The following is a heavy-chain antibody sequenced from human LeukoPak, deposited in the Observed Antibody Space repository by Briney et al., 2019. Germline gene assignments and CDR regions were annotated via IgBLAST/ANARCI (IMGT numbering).Heavy chain of an antibody. Sequence: PSETLSFTCAVYGGSFSGYYWSWIRQPPGKGLEWIGEINHRGSTNYNPSLESRVTISVDTSKNQFSLKLSSVTAADTAVYYCAGKAVAGPYFDYWGQGTLVTVSS. CDR1: GGSFSGYY. J-gene: IGHJ4*02. V-gene: IGHV4-34*01. CDR3: AGKAVAGPYFDY. CDR2: INHRGST. D-gene: IGHD6-19*01.